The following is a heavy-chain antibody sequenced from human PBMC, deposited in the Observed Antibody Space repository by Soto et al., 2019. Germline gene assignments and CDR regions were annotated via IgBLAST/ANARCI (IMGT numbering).Heavy chain of an antibody. CDR3: GRGLIGDLVIFY. CDR1: GYTFTGYY. V-gene: IGHV1-2*02. Sequence: ASVKVSCKGSGYTFTGYYIHWVRQTPGQGPEWMGEISPQTGGTKYAQKYQGRVTMTRDTSITTVYMELSNLSPDDTAVYYCGRGLIGDLVIFYWGQGTLVTVSS. J-gene: IGHJ4*02. D-gene: IGHD3-3*02. CDR2: ISPQTGGT.